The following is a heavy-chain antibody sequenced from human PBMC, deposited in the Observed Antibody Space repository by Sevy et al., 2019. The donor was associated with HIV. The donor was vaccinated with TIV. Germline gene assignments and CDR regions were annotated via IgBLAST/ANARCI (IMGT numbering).Heavy chain of an antibody. Sequence: GGSLRLSCAASGFTFNSYGMHWVRQAPGKGLEWEAVIWYDGSNKEYGNSVKGRFTMSRDNSKNTLYLQMNSLGAEDTAVYYCARERLAVAGIGYHFDNWGQGSLVTVSS. CDR2: IWYDGSNK. V-gene: IGHV3-33*01. J-gene: IGHJ4*02. CDR1: GFTFNSYG. CDR3: ARERLAVAGIGYHFDN. D-gene: IGHD6-19*01.